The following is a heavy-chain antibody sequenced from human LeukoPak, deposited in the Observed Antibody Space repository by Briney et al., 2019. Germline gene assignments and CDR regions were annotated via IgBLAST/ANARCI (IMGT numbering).Heavy chain of an antibody. CDR2: IIGSGGST. Sequence: GGSLRLSCAASGFTVSSNYMSWVRQAPGKGLEWVSAIIGSGGSTYYADSVKGRFTISRDNSKNTLFLQMNSLRPEDTAVYSCASCLAYCSTTSLGNDAFDIWGQGTKVTVSS. J-gene: IGHJ3*02. D-gene: IGHD2-2*01. CDR3: ASCLAYCSTTSLGNDAFDI. V-gene: IGHV3-23*01. CDR1: GFTVSSNY.